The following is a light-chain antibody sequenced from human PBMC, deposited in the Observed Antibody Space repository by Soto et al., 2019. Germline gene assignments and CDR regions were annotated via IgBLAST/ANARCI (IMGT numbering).Light chain of an antibody. Sequence: EVVLTQSPATLSLSPGERATLSCRVSQSVDRYLAWYQQKPGQAPRLLIYDTSNRATGVPARFSGTGSGTDFTLTVSSLEPEDFGVYYCQQRKFWPPLTFCGGTKVEIK. CDR1: QSVDRY. J-gene: IGKJ4*01. CDR3: QQRKFWPPLT. V-gene: IGKV3-11*01. CDR2: DTS.